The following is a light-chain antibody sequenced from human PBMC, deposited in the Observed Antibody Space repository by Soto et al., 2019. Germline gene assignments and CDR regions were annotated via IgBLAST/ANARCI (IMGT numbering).Light chain of an antibody. CDR2: GAS. CDR3: QKYGSSGT. Sequence: EIVLTQSPGTLSLSPGXRATLSCRASQSVNNNYLAWYQQKPGQAPRLLIYGASNRATGIPDRFSGSGSGTDFTLTISRLEPEDFAVYYCQKYGSSGTFGQGTKVDIK. CDR1: QSVNNNY. V-gene: IGKV3-20*01. J-gene: IGKJ1*01.